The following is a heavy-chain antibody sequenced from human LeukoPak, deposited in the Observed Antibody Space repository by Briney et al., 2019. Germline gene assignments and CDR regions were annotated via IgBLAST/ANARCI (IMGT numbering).Heavy chain of an antibody. D-gene: IGHD2-15*01. CDR1: GFIFSGYG. Sequence: PGGSLRLSCAASGFIFSGYGMNWVRQAPGKGLEWVSSISSSSDYRYYADSMKGRFTISRDNSKNTLYLQMNSLRAEDTAVYYCAKGGGGSPYYYGMDVWGQGTTVAVSS. CDR2: ISSSSDYR. CDR3: AKGGGGSPYYYGMDV. V-gene: IGHV3-21*04. J-gene: IGHJ6*02.